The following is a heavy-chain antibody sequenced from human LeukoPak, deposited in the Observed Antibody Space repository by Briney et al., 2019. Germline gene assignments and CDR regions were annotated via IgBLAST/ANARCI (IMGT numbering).Heavy chain of an antibody. D-gene: IGHD3-22*01. CDR3: ARGYYYDSSGYYFDY. Sequence: SQTLSLTCTVSGGSISSGDYYWSWIRQPPGKGLEWIGYIYYSGSTYYNPSLKSRATISVDTSKNQFSLKLSSVTAADTAVYYCARGYYYDSSGYYFDYWGQGTLVTVSS. CDR1: GGSISSGDYY. CDR2: IYYSGST. V-gene: IGHV4-30-4*01. J-gene: IGHJ4*02.